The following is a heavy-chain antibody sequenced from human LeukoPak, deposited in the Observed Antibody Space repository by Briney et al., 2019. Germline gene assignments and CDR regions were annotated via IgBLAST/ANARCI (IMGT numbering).Heavy chain of an antibody. CDR1: GGSITNYY. D-gene: IGHD3-22*01. V-gene: IGHV4-59*08. CDR2: IHYSGST. Sequence: SETLSLTCTVSGGSITNYYWTWIRQPPGKGLEWIGYIHYSGSTNYNPSLKSRVTISVDTSKNQFSLKLSSVTAADTAVYYCARSDYYDSSGYYYWGQGTLVTVSS. CDR3: ARSDYYDSSGYYY. J-gene: IGHJ4*02.